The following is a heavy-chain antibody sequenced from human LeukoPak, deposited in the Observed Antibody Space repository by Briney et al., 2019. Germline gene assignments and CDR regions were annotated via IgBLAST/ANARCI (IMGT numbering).Heavy chain of an antibody. CDR3: ARVKRSAVAGTPQDY. CDR1: GYTFTSYG. V-gene: IGHV1-18*01. D-gene: IGHD6-19*01. CDR2: ISAYNGNT. J-gene: IGHJ4*02. Sequence: GASVKVSCKASGYTFTSYGISWVRQAPGQGLEWMGWISAYNGNTNYAQKFQGRVTMTTDTSTRTAYMELRSLRSDDTAVYYCARVKRSAVAGTPQDYWGQGTLVTVSS.